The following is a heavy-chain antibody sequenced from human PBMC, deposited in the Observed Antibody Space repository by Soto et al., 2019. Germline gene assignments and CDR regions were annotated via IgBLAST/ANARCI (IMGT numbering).Heavy chain of an antibody. J-gene: IGHJ6*03. V-gene: IGHV4-31*03. Sequence: QVQLQESGPGLVKPSQTLSLTCTVSGGSISRGGYYWSWIRQHPGKCLEWIGYTYYSGSTYYNTSHKHRVTISVETSTNQLSLELSSVTAADTAVYYCARAREDIVVVPAAQRVGYYYYYMDVWGKGTPVTVSS. CDR2: TYYSGST. D-gene: IGHD2-2*01. CDR3: ARAREDIVVVPAAQRVGYYYYYMDV. CDR1: GGSISRGGYY.